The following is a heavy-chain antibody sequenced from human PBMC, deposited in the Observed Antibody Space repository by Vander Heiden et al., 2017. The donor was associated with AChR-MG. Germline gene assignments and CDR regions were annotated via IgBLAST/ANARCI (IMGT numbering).Heavy chain of an antibody. CDR3: ARELTGSVYCDF. CDR2: INRRLDST. J-gene: IGHJ4*02. V-gene: IGHV1-46*03. CDR1: GFTFTNYH. D-gene: IGHD1-26*01. Sequence: VPLLQSGAEVTKPGASLKVSCKTSGFTFTNYHMPWVRQAPGPVLEWVGTINRRLDSTDYEKKFQGRVRMTRDTSTKTVYMDMTSLRPEDTAVDFCARELTGSVYCDFWGQGSLVTVSS.